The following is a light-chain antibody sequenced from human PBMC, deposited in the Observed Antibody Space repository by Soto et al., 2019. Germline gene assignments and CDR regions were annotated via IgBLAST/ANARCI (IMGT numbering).Light chain of an antibody. V-gene: IGKV3-20*01. CDR2: GAS. CDR1: QSVCSRC. Sequence: ETVLTQSPGTLSLSPGERVTLSCRASQSVCSRCFAWYQQKPGQSPRLLIYGASTRATGIPDRFSGSGSGTDFTLTISRLEPVDFAVYYCQHYGTTPWTFGQGTMVVIK. CDR3: QHYGTTPWT. J-gene: IGKJ1*01.